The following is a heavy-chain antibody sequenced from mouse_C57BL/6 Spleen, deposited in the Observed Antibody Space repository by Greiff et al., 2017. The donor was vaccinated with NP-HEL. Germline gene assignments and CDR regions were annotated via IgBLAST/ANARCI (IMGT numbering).Heavy chain of an antibody. CDR2: ISSGSSTI. D-gene: IGHD4-1*01. CDR1: GFTFSDYG. CDR3: ARQNWDEGFDY. Sequence: EVKLMESGGGLVKPGGSLKLSCAASGFTFSDYGMHWVRQAPEKGLEWVAYISSGSSTIYYADTVKGRFTISSDNAKNTLFLQMTSLRSEDTAMYYCARQNWDEGFDYWGQGTTLTVSS. V-gene: IGHV5-17*01. J-gene: IGHJ2*01.